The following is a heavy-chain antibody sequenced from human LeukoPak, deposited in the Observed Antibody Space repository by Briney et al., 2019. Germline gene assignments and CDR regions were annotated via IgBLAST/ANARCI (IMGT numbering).Heavy chain of an antibody. J-gene: IGHJ4*02. CDR1: GFTFDDYA. CDR3: AKGKDYYGSSGFDY. CDR2: ISWDGGST. V-gene: IGHV3-43D*03. D-gene: IGHD3-22*01. Sequence: PGGSLRLSCAASGFTFDDYAMHWVRQAPGKGLEWVSLISWDGGSTYYADSVKGRFTISRDNSKNSLYLQMNSLRAEDTALYYCAKGKDYYGSSGFDYWGQGTLVTVSS.